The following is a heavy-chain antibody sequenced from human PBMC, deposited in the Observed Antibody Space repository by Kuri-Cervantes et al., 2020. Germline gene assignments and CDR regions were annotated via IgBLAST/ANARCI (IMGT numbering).Heavy chain of an antibody. Sequence: SETLSLTCAVYGGSFSGYYWSWIRQPPGKGLEWIGEINHSGSTNYNPSLKSRVTISVDTSKNQFSLRLGSVTAADTAVYYCAREVAVARGAFDIWGQGTMVTVSS. CDR3: AREVAVARGAFDI. CDR1: GGSFSGYY. V-gene: IGHV4-34*01. CDR2: INHSGST. D-gene: IGHD6-19*01. J-gene: IGHJ3*02.